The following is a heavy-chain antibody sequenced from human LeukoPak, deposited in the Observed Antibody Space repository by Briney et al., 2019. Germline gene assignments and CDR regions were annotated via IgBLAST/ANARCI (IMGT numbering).Heavy chain of an antibody. J-gene: IGHJ4*02. Sequence: PGGSLRLSCVALEFEPTYFWMTWVRQAPGKGLVWVSRINTDGSDTSYADSVKGRFTISRDNAKNTLYLQMSSLRAEDTAVYYCARVESGSCSNTRCRNIDYWGQGTLVTVSS. D-gene: IGHD2-2*01. CDR1: EFEPTYFW. CDR2: INTDGSDT. CDR3: ARVESGSCSNTRCRNIDY. V-gene: IGHV3-74*01.